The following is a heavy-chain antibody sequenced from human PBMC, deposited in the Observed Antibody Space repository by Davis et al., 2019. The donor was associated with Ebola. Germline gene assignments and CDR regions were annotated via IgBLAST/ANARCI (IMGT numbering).Heavy chain of an antibody. CDR1: GDSVSNRNYY. CDR3: ASRGYYDFWSGYSY. Sequence: SETLSLTCTVSGDSVSNRNYYWGWIRQTPGKGLECIGTIHYSGGTYYNPSLKSRVTISVDTSKNQFSLKLSSVTAADTAVYYCASRGYYDFWSGYSYWGQGTLVTVSS. D-gene: IGHD3-3*01. V-gene: IGHV4-39*07. CDR2: IHYSGGT. J-gene: IGHJ4*02.